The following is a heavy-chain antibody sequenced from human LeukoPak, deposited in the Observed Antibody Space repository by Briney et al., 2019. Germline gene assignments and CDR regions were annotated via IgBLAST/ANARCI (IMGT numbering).Heavy chain of an antibody. J-gene: IGHJ4*02. Sequence: GASVKVSCKASGYTFTSYDINWVRQATGQGLEWMGWMNPNSGNTGYAQKFQGRVTITRNTSISTAYMELSSLRSEDTAVYYCARGPLCTNGVCSDYWGQGTLVTVSS. CDR2: MNPNSGNT. D-gene: IGHD2-8*01. CDR1: GYTFTSYD. CDR3: ARGPLCTNGVCSDY. V-gene: IGHV1-8*03.